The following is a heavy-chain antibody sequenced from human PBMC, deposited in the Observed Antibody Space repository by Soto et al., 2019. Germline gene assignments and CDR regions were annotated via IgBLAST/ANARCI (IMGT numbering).Heavy chain of an antibody. CDR3: ARSYGSGSFPHLQFDY. CDR1: GGSISSYY. V-gene: IGHV4-59*08. CDR2: IYYSGST. Sequence: SETLSLTCTVSGGSISSYYWSWIRQPPGKGLEWIGYIYYSGSTNYNPSLKSRVTISVDTSKNQFSLKLSSVTAADTAVYYCARSYGSGSFPHLQFDYWGQGTLVTVSS. D-gene: IGHD3-10*01. J-gene: IGHJ4*02.